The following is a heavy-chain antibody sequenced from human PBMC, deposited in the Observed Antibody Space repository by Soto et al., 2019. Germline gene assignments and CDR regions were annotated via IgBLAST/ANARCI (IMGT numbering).Heavy chain of an antibody. CDR3: ARVMSLGVWRIDL. Sequence: SETLSLTCTVSGGSISSGDYYWSWLRQTPGKGLERIGYISYSGSTYYNPSLKSRVTIPVDTSKNQFSLKLRSVTADNTAAYHCARVMSLGVWRIDLRGRG. V-gene: IGHV4-30-4*01. CDR1: GGSISSGDYY. D-gene: IGHD3-10*01. J-gene: IGHJ2*01. CDR2: ISYSGST.